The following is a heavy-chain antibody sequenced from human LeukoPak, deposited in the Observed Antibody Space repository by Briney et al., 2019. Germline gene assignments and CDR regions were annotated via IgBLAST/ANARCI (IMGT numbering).Heavy chain of an antibody. D-gene: IGHD6-6*01. J-gene: IGHJ5*02. V-gene: IGHV4-59*01. CDR3: ARDLRYSSSLSWFDP. CDR1: GGSISSYY. Sequence: SETLSLTCTVSGGSISSYYWSWIRQPPGKGLEWTGYIYYSGSTNYNPSLKSRVTISVDTSKNQFSLKLSSVTAADTAVYYCARDLRYSSSLSWFDPWGQGTLVTVSS. CDR2: IYYSGST.